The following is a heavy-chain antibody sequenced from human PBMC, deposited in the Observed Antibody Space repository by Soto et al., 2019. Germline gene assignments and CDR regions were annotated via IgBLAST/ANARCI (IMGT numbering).Heavy chain of an antibody. CDR2: IYYSGST. Sequence: SETLSLTCTVSGGSISSSSYYWGWIRQPPGKGLEWIGSIYYSGSTNYNPSLKSRVTISVDTSKNQFSLKLSSVTAADTAVYYCARTRGDGYNFFDYWGQGTLVAVSS. J-gene: IGHJ4*02. D-gene: IGHD5-12*01. CDR3: ARTRGDGYNFFDY. CDR1: GGSISSSSYY. V-gene: IGHV4-39*01.